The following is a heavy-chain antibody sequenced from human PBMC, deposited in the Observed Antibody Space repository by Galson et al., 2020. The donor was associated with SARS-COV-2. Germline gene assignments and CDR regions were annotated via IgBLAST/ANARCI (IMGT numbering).Heavy chain of an antibody. CDR1: GFTFSSYA. Sequence: GGSLSLSCAASGFTFSSYAMHWVRQAPGKGLEWVAVISYDESKKYYADSVKGRLTISRDNSKNTLYLQMNSLRAEDTAVYYCARDHGLWLRVSRYYYYGMGVWCQGTAVTGSS. D-gene: IGHD5-12*01. CDR3: ARDHGLWLRVSRYYYYGMGV. V-gene: IGHV3-30*04. J-gene: IGHJ6*02. CDR2: ISYDESKK.